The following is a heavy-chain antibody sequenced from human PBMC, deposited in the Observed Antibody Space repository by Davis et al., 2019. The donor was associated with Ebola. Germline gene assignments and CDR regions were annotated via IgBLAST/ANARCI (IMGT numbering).Heavy chain of an antibody. CDR2: INHSGST. D-gene: IGHD1-14*01. Sequence: SETLSLTCAVYGGSFSGYYWSWIRQPPGKGLEWIGEINHSGSTNYNPSLKSRVTISVDTSKNQFSLKLSSVTAADTAVYYCARVNRYYYYGMDVWGQGTKVTVSS. CDR3: ARVNRYYYYGMDV. J-gene: IGHJ6*02. CDR1: GGSFSGYY. V-gene: IGHV4-34*01.